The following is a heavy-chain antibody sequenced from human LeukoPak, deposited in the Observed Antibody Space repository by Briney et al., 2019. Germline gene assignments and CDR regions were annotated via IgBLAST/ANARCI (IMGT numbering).Heavy chain of an antibody. CDR2: ISYDGSNK. D-gene: IGHD3-10*01. J-gene: IGHJ4*02. Sequence: GGSLRLSCAASGFTFSSYGVQWVRQAPGKGLEWVAVISYDGSNKYYADSVKGRFTISRDNSKNTVYLQMSSLRAEDTAVYYCARGSPPDSWGQGTLVSVSS. V-gene: IGHV3-30*03. CDR1: GFTFSSYG. CDR3: ARGSPPDS.